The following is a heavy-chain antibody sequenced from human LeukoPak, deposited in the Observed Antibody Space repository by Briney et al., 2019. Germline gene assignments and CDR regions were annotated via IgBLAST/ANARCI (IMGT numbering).Heavy chain of an antibody. J-gene: IGHJ4*02. CDR3: AKARAGGSTYEY. Sequence: GGSLRLSCAASGFSISRYIMTWVRQAPGKGLEWVSAISDADAATVYAESVKGRFTIYGDNSKNTLYLQMNSLRVDDTAIYYCAKARAGGSTYEYWGQGTLVTVSS. CDR1: GFSISRYI. D-gene: IGHD3-10*01. CDR2: ISDADAAT. V-gene: IGHV3-23*01.